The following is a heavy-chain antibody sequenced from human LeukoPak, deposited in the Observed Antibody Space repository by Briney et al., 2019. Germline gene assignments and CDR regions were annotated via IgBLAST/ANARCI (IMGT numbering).Heavy chain of an antibody. CDR1: GYTFNGYY. J-gene: IGHJ6*02. Sequence: ASVKVSCKACGYTFNGYYIHWVRQAPGQGLEWMGRINPNSGGTNFAQKFQGRVTMTRDTSINTAYMELSRLRSDDTAVYYCANQDRDYYYYGMDVWGQGTTVTVSS. CDR2: INPNSGGT. D-gene: IGHD1-14*01. CDR3: ANQDRDYYYYGMDV. V-gene: IGHV1-2*06.